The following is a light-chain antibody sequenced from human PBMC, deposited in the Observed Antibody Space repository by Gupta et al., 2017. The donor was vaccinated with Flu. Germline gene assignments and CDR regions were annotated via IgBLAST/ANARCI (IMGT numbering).Light chain of an antibody. Sequence: PVTLGQPASISCRSSQSLLHIDGNTYLSWLQQRPGQPPRLLIYQISNRFSGVPDRFSGSGAGTDFTLKISRVEAEDVGVYYCMQSTLWYTFGQGTKLEIK. CDR2: QIS. CDR3: MQSTLWYT. J-gene: IGKJ2*01. CDR1: QSLLHIDGNTY. V-gene: IGKV2-24*01.